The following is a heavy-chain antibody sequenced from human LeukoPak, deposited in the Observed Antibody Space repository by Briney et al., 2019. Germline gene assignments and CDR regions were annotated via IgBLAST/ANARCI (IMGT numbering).Heavy chain of an antibody. Sequence: SVKVSCKASGGTFSSYAISWVRQAPGQGLEWMGGIIPIFGTANYAQKFQGRVTITADESTSTAYMELSSLRSEATAVYYCARAYDYVWGSYRYMEDYYYGMDVWGQGTTVTVSS. D-gene: IGHD3-16*02. J-gene: IGHJ6*02. CDR2: IIPIFGTA. V-gene: IGHV1-69*01. CDR1: GGTFSSYA. CDR3: ARAYDYVWGSYRYMEDYYYGMDV.